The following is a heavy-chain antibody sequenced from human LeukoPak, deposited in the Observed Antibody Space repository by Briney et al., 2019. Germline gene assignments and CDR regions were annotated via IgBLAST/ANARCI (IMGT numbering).Heavy chain of an antibody. Sequence: GGSLRLSCAASGFTFSKYAMHWVRQAPGKGLEYVSVINSNGGSSHYANSVKGRFTVSRDNSKNTLFLQMGSLRAEDTAVYYCAREEYYDSSGYYFREVGYWGQGTLVTVSS. CDR2: INSNGGSS. D-gene: IGHD3-22*01. CDR1: GFTFSKYA. CDR3: AREEYYDSSGYYFREVGY. V-gene: IGHV3-64*01. J-gene: IGHJ4*02.